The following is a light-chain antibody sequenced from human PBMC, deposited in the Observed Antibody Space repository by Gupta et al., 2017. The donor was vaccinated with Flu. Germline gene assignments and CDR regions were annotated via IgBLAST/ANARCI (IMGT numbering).Light chain of an antibody. CDR1: QSVATN. V-gene: IGKV3-15*01. J-gene: IGKJ4*01. Sequence: SCRASQSVATNLGWYQQKPGQAPRLLIYEASTRATGIPARFSGSGSGTEFTLTISSLQSEDFAVYYCQQYNNWPPLTFGGGTKVEIK. CDR2: EAS. CDR3: QQYNNWPPLT.